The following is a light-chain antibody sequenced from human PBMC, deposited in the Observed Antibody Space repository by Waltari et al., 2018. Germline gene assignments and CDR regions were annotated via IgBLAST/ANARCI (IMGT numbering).Light chain of an antibody. J-gene: IGKJ4*01. V-gene: IGKV1-5*03. Sequence: DIQMTQSPSTLSASVGDRFTITCRASQSIRNWFAWYQQKPGKAPKLLIYKASTLESGVPSRFSGSGSGTEFTLTISSLQPDDFATYYCQQYNSYSLLTFGGGTKVEI. CDR1: QSIRNW. CDR2: KAS. CDR3: QQYNSYSLLT.